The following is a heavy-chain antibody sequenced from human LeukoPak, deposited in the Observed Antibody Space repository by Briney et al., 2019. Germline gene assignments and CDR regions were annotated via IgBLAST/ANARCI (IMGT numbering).Heavy chain of an antibody. V-gene: IGHV4-59*01. J-gene: IGHJ3*02. D-gene: IGHD4-11*01. CDR3: ARDRRESSKPNDAFDI. CDR2: IYYTGST. CDR1: GGSISSYY. Sequence: SETLSLTCSVSGGSISSYYWSWIRQSPGKGLEWIGYIYYTGSTNYNPSLESRVTLSIDTSKKQLSLKLRSVTAADTAVYYCARDRRESSKPNDAFDIWGQGTMVTVSS.